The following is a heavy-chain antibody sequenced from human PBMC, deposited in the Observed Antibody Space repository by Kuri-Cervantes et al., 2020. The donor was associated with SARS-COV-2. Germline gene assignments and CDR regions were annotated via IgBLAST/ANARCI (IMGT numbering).Heavy chain of an antibody. CDR2: IYHSGST. J-gene: IGHJ4*02. CDR3: ARGSPSGWYRVYDY. CDR1: GYSISSGYY. V-gene: IGHV4-38-2*02. D-gene: IGHD6-19*01. Sequence: SETLSLTCTVSGYSISSGYYWGWIRQPPGKGLEWIESIYHSGSTYYNPSLKSRVTISVDTSKNQFSLKLSSVTAADTAVYYCARGSPSGWYRVYDYWGQGTLVTVSS.